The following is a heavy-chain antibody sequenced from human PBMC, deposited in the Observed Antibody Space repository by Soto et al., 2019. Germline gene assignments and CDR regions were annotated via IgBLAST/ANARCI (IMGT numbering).Heavy chain of an antibody. D-gene: IGHD1-7*01. V-gene: IGHV3-23*01. CDR2: ISGSGGST. CDR3: AKPPLELLYYYYYYMDV. J-gene: IGHJ6*03. Sequence: EVQLLESGGGLVQPGGSLRLSCAASGFTFSSYAMSWVRQAPGKGLEWVSAISGSGGSTYYADSVKGRFTISRDNSKNTLYLQMNSLRAEDTAVYYCAKPPLELLYYYYYYMDVWGKGTTVTVS. CDR1: GFTFSSYA.